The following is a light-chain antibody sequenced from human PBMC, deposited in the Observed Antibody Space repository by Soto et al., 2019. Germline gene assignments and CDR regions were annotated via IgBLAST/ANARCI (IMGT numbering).Light chain of an antibody. Sequence: EIVLTQSPGTLSLSPGERATLSCRASQSVSSSYLAWYQQKPGQAPRLLIYGASSSAAGIPDRFSGSRSGTDFTLTISGLEPEDFAVYYCQQRRSSPFTFGPGTKVDIK. CDR3: QQRRSSPFT. CDR2: GAS. V-gene: IGKV3-20*01. CDR1: QSVSSSY. J-gene: IGKJ3*01.